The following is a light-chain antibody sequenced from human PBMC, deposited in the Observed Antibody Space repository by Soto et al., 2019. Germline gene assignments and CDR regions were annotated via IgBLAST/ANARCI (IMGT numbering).Light chain of an antibody. Sequence: IQLTPSPSSLSASVGDRVTITCRASQGIGNYLAWYQQRPGKVPKLLIYAASTLQSGVPSRFNGSGSGTDFTLTISSLQPEDFATYYCQQLNSYPITFGQGTRLENK. CDR1: QGIGNY. CDR2: AAS. J-gene: IGKJ5*01. CDR3: QQLNSYPIT. V-gene: IGKV1-27*01.